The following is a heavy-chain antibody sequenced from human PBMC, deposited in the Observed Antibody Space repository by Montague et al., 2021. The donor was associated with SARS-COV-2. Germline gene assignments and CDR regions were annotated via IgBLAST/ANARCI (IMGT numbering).Heavy chain of an antibody. D-gene: IGHD2-21*01. CDR2: IDHRGNT. J-gene: IGHJ4*02. CDR1: RGSFHIFS. CDR3: ARGTRVVGITPGFRY. Sequence: SETLSLTCAVYRGSFHIFSWGWIRQSPEKGLVWIGEIDHRGNTNYNPSLKSRVTTSVDTSKNQFSLNLTSVTAADTAIYYCARGTRVVGITPGFRYWGQGTQVAVSS. V-gene: IGHV4-34*01.